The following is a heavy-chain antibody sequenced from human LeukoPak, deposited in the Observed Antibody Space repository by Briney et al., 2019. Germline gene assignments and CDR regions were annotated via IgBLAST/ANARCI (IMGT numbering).Heavy chain of an antibody. D-gene: IGHD4-11*01. V-gene: IGHV3-30*18. CDR2: ISYDGSNK. Sequence: GTSLRLSCAASGFTFRNYGMHWVRQAPGKGLEWVAIISYDGSNKYYADSVKGRFTISRDNSKNTLYLQMNSLRAEDTAVYYCAKVGPVYGMDVWGQGATVTVSS. CDR1: GFTFRNYG. CDR3: AKVGPVYGMDV. J-gene: IGHJ6*02.